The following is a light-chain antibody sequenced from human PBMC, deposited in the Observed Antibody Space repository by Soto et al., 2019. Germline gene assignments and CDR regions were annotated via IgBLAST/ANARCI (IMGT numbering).Light chain of an antibody. CDR2: YAS. CDR1: QSINTW. J-gene: IGKJ1*01. V-gene: IGKV1-5*01. Sequence: DIQMTQSPSFLSASVGDRVTITCRASQSINTWLAWYQQKPGKAPNLLIYYASSLESGVPSRFSGIGSGTKFTLTISSLQPDDFATYYCQQYNSYPWTFGQGTKVDIK. CDR3: QQYNSYPWT.